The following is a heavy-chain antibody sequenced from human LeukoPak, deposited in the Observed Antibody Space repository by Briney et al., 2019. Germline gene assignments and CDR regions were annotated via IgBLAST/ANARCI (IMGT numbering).Heavy chain of an antibody. CDR2: ISSGSNIM. D-gene: IGHD2/OR15-2a*01. CDR1: GFTFSSYN. Sequence: PGGSLRLSCAASGFTFSSYNMNWVRQAPGKGLKWVSHISSGSNIMYYADSVKGRFTVSRDNAKNSLYLQMNSLRAEDTAVYYCARSLLSTTYCLDYWGQGTLVTVSS. J-gene: IGHJ4*02. V-gene: IGHV3-48*01. CDR3: ARSLLSTTYCLDY.